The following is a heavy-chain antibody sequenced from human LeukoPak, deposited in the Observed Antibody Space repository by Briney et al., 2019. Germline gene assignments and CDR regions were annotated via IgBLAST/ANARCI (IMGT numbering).Heavy chain of an antibody. CDR1: GGSISGYF. Sequence: PSETLSLTCTVSGGSISGYFWSWIRQPPGKGLEWIGYMYYSGSTNYNPSLKSRVTISGDTSKNLFSLRLTSVTAADTAVYYCARDGSGSDRFNYFDYWGQGTLVTVSS. CDR3: ARDGSGSDRFNYFDY. D-gene: IGHD3-10*01. CDR2: MYYSGST. J-gene: IGHJ4*02. V-gene: IGHV4-59*01.